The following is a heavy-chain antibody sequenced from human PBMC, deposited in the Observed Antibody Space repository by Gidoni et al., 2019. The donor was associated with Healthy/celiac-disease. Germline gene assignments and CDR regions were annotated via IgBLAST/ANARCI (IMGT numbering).Heavy chain of an antibody. V-gene: IGHV3-74*01. CDR1: GFTFSSYW. J-gene: IGHJ4*02. CDR2: INSDGSST. Sequence: EVQLVESGGGVGQPGGSLRLSCAASGFTFSSYWMHWVRQAPGQGLVWVSRINSDGSSTSYADSVKGRFTISRDNAKNTLYLQMNSLRAEDTAVYYCARDGQYRAAADYWGQGTLVTVSS. CDR3: ARDGQYRAAADY. D-gene: IGHD6-13*01.